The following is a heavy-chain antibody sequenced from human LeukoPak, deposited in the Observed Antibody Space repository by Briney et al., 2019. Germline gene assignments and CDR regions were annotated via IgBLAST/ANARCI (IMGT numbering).Heavy chain of an antibody. V-gene: IGHV3-49*03. CDR2: IRSKAYGGTT. CDR3: TRPTYYYGSGSYLY. Sequence: GGSLRPSCTASGFTFGDYAMSWFRQAPGKGLEWVGFIRSKAYGGTTEYAASVKGRFTISRDDSKSIAYLQMNSLKTEDTAVYYCTRPTYYYGSGSYLYWGQGTLVTVSS. D-gene: IGHD3-10*01. CDR1: GFTFGDYA. J-gene: IGHJ4*02.